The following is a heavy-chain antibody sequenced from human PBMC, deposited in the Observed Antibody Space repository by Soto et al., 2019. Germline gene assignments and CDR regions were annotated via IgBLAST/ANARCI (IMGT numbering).Heavy chain of an antibody. J-gene: IGHJ4*02. D-gene: IGHD6-25*01. CDR3: AREKRANGYFDY. Sequence: EVQLVESGGGLVQTGGSLRLSCAASGFTFSAYWMSWVRQAPGKGLEWVANIKQAGSEKYYVDSVNGRFIISRDDAKNSLFLQVNSLRVEHTAVYYCAREKRANGYFDYWGQGTLVTVSS. CDR1: GFTFSAYW. CDR2: IKQAGSEK. V-gene: IGHV3-7*01.